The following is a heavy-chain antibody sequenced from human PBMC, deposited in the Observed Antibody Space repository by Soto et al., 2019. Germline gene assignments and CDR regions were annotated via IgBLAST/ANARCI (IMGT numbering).Heavy chain of an antibody. Sequence: QVQLVQSGAEVKKPGSSVKVSCKASGGTFSSYAISWVRQAPGQGLEWMGGIIPIFGTANYAQKFQGRVTITADEFTSTAYMKMSSLRSEDTAVYYCARVSRTYYYYCMDVWGQGTTVTVSS. J-gene: IGHJ6*02. CDR2: IIPIFGTA. CDR3: ARVSRTYYYYCMDV. CDR1: GGTFSSYA. V-gene: IGHV1-69*12. D-gene: IGHD2-2*01.